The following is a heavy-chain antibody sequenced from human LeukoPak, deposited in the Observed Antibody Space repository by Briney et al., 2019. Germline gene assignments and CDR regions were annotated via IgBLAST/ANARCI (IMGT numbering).Heavy chain of an antibody. CDR3: SKRGRTYGNWYFDL. D-gene: IGHD3-16*01. CDR2: ISNSASRT. CDR1: GLTFSSNA. Sequence: PGGSLRLSCAASGLTFSSNAMSWVRQAPGKGLEWVSGISNSASRTYYADSVKGRFTISRDNSKNTLYLQMNSLRAEDTAVYYCSKRGRTYGNWYFDLWGRGTLVTVSS. V-gene: IGHV3-23*01. J-gene: IGHJ2*01.